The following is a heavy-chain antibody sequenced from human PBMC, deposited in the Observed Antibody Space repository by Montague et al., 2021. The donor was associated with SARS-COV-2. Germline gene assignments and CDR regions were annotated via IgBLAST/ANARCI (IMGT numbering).Heavy chain of an antibody. J-gene: IGHJ3*01. Sequence: SLRLSCAASGFTVSRYGMHLVRQAPGKGLEWVACIWDDGSKTYYXDSVEGRFTISRDNSKNMVYLQMDSLRGEDTAVYYCARYKDAFDFWGQGTVVTVSS. CDR2: IWDDGSKT. CDR1: GFTVSRYG. V-gene: IGHV3-33*01. CDR3: ARYKDAFDF. D-gene: IGHD1-14*01.